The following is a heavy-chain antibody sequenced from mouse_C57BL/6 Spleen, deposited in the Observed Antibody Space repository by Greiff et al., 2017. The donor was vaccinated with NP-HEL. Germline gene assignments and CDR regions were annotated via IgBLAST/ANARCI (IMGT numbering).Heavy chain of an antibody. CDR1: GYTFTSYW. J-gene: IGHJ4*01. CDR2: IDPSDSYT. CDR3: ARSMVTTDYAMDY. D-gene: IGHD2-2*01. Sequence: VQRVESGAELVMPGASVKLSCKASGYTFTSYWMHWVKQRPGQGLEWIGEIDPSDSYTNYNQKFKGKSTLTVDKSSSTAYMQLSSLTSEDSAVYYCARSMVTTDYAMDYWGQGTSVTVSS. V-gene: IGHV1-69*01.